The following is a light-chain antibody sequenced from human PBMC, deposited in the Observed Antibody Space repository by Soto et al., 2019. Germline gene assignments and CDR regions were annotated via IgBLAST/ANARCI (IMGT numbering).Light chain of an antibody. J-gene: IGKJ2*01. CDR3: QQRSNWPPYT. Sequence: EIVLTQSPATLSLSPGERATLSCRASQSVSSYLAWYQQKPGQAPRLLIYDASNRATGIPARFSGSGSGTDFTLNISILEPEDFAVYYCQQRSNWPPYTFGQGTKLEIK. CDR1: QSVSSY. V-gene: IGKV3-11*01. CDR2: DAS.